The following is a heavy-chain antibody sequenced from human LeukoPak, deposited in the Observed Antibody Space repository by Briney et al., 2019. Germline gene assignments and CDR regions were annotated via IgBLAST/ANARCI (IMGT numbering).Heavy chain of an antibody. D-gene: IGHD2-2*01. V-gene: IGHV4-4*09. CDR3: ARQKCTSASCLTKNAFDI. CDR1: GFISGYY. Sequence: SETLSLTCTVSGFISGYYWSWIRQPPGKGLEWIGYIYTSGSTNYNPSLEGRVTISVDTSKNQFSLDLSSVTAADTAVYYCARQKCTSASCLTKNAFDIWGQGTMVTVSS. CDR2: IYTSGST. J-gene: IGHJ3*02.